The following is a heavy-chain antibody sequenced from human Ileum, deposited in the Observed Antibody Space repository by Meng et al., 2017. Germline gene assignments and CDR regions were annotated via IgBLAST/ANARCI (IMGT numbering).Heavy chain of an antibody. CDR3: ARDVVPTVTYYYNWFDP. CDR1: GGSISSYY. D-gene: IGHD4-17*01. V-gene: IGHV4-4*07. CDR2: IYTSGST. Sequence: QGPLQASGPGLVTPSETLSLPCTVSGGSISSYYWSWIRQPAGKGLEWIGRIYTSGSTNYNPSLKSRVTMSVDTSKNQFSLKLSSVTSADTAVYYCARDVVPTVTYYYNWFDPWGQGTLVTVSS. J-gene: IGHJ5*02.